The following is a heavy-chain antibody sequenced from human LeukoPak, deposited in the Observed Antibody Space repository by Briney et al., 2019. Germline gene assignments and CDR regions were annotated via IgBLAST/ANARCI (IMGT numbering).Heavy chain of an antibody. CDR3: ARGRHYGSGSPYWFDP. D-gene: IGHD3-10*01. J-gene: IGHJ5*02. Sequence: GGSLRLSCAASGFTFSSYAMSWVRQAPGKGLEWVSAIGFAGDTFYSDSVKGRFTISRENAKNSLYLQMNSLRAGDTAVYYCARGRHYGSGSPYWFDPWGQGTLVTVSS. CDR1: GFTFSSYA. V-gene: IGHV3-13*01. CDR2: IGFAGDT.